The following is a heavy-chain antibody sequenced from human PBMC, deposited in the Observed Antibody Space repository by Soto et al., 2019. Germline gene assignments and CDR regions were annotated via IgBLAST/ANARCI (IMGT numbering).Heavy chain of an antibody. CDR3: AREGYNFGPFDY. J-gene: IGHJ4*02. CDR1: GCSLSSYY. CDR2: ISYSGTT. V-gene: IGHV4-59*01. D-gene: IGHD5-18*01. Sequence: SETLSLTCPVSGCSLSSYYWSWIRRPPGMGLEWIASISYSGTTNYNSSLKSRVTISIDTSKNQFSLKFNSVTAADTAVYYCAREGYNFGPFDYWGQGALVTVSS.